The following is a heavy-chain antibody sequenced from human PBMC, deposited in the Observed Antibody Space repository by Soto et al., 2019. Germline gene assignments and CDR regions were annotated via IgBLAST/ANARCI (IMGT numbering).Heavy chain of an antibody. Sequence: SETLSLTCTVSGGSISSGGYYWSWTRQRPGKGLEWIGYTYYSGSTYYNPSLKSRVTISVDTSKNQFSLKLSSVTAADTAVYYCARDVYYYDSSGYGEYYYYGMDVWGQGTTVTVSS. CDR2: TYYSGST. CDR1: GGSISSGGYY. CDR3: ARDVYYYDSSGYGEYYYYGMDV. D-gene: IGHD3-22*01. V-gene: IGHV4-31*03. J-gene: IGHJ6*02.